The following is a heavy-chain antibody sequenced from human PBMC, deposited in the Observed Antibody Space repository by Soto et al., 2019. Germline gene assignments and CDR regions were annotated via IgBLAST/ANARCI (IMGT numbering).Heavy chain of an antibody. CDR2: TFSGGNT. CDR1: GFSISSNY. V-gene: IGHV3-53*02. J-gene: IGHJ6*02. CDR3: ARKPPSAIQGWAFGMDV. Sequence: ELQLVETGGGWFQIGGALRLSCAASGFSISSNYIAWVRQPPGKGLEWVSTTFSGGNTEYAASVKGRCSISRDNYKNTLSLQLDNLRVEDTAVYYCARKPPSAIQGWAFGMDVWGQGTTVSVSS. D-gene: IGHD2-21*01.